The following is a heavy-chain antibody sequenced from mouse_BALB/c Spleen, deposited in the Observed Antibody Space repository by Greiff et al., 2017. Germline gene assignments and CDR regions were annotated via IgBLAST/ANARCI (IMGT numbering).Heavy chain of an antibody. V-gene: IGHV5-17*02. Sequence: EVHLVESGGGLVQPGGSRKLSCAASGFTFSSFGMHWVRQAPEKGLEWVAYISSGSSTIYYADTVKGRFTISRDNPKNTLFLQMTSLRSEDTAMYYCARGDDGYYGFAYWGQGTLVTVSA. D-gene: IGHD2-3*01. J-gene: IGHJ3*01. CDR1: GFTFSSFG. CDR2: ISSGSSTI. CDR3: ARGDDGYYGFAY.